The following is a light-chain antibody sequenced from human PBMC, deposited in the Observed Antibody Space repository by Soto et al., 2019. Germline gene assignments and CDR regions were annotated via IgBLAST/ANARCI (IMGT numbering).Light chain of an antibody. CDR3: CSYAGNNTWV. Sequence: QSALTQPASVSGSPGQSITISGTGSSSDVGSYVLVSWYQQPPGKGPKLLIYEGSKRPSGISDRFSGTRSADTASLTISELRTEDEADYYCCSYAGNNTWVFGGGTKLTVL. J-gene: IGLJ3*02. V-gene: IGLV2-23*01. CDR1: SSDVGSYVL. CDR2: EGS.